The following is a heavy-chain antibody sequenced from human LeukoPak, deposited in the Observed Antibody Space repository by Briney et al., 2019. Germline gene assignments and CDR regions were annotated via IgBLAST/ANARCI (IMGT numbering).Heavy chain of an antibody. Sequence: QTGGSLRLSCAASGFTFSSYAMTWVRQAPGKGLEWVSSISVNGGTTYYADSVKGRFTISRDSSKNTLYLQMNSLRAEDTAVYYCVKGGGNVRRYFEYWGQGTLVTVSS. CDR2: ISVNGGTT. CDR3: VKGGGNVRRYFEY. J-gene: IGHJ4*02. D-gene: IGHD4-23*01. V-gene: IGHV3-23*01. CDR1: GFTFSSYA.